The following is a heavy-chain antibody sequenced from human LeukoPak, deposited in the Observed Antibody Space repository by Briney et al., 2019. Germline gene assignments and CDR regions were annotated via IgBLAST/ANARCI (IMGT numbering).Heavy chain of an antibody. CDR2: ISYDGSNK. J-gene: IGHJ4*02. Sequence: GGSLRLSCAASGFTISSYGMQWVRQAPGKGLEWVAFISYDGSNKYYADSVKGRFTISRDKSKNTLYLQMNSLRAEDTAVYYCVAGDAALHYWGQGTLVTVSS. V-gene: IGHV3-30*02. CDR1: GFTISSYG. D-gene: IGHD4-17*01. CDR3: VAGDAALHY.